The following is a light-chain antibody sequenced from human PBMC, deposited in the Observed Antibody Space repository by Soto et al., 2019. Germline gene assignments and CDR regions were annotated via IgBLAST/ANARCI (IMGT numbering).Light chain of an antibody. CDR3: SSYTDFNFYF. CDR1: SSDVGGYNY. J-gene: IGLJ1*01. V-gene: IGLV2-14*03. CDR2: DVS. Sequence: QSALTQPASVSGSPGQSISISCTGTSSDVGGYNYVSWYQHQPGKAPKLVIFDVSGRPSGISNRFSGSKSGNTASLTISRPRPEEEVDYYCSSYTDFNFYFFGTGTKVTVL.